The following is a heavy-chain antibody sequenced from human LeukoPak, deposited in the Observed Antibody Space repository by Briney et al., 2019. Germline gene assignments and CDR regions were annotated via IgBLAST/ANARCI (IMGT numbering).Heavy chain of an antibody. V-gene: IGHV4-38-2*02. CDR3: ARDHLSYYYYYMDV. Sequence: PSETLSLTCTVSGYSISSGYYWGWIRQPPGKGLEWIGSIYHSGSTYYNPSLKSRVTISVDTSKNQFSLKLSSVTAADTAVYYCARDHLSYYYYYMDVWGKGTTVTVSS. J-gene: IGHJ6*03. D-gene: IGHD2/OR15-2a*01. CDR2: IYHSGST. CDR1: GYSISSGYY.